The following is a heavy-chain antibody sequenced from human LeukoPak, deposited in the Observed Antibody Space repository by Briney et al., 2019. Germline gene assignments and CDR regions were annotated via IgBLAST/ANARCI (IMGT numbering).Heavy chain of an antibody. D-gene: IGHD6-19*01. J-gene: IGHJ6*03. Sequence: SETLSLTCTVSGGSISSYYWSWIRQPAGKGLEWIGRIYTSGSTNYNPSLKSRVTMSVDTSKNQFSLKLSSVTAADTAVYYCARGGGSGWYRGPDYYYYYYMDVWGKGTTVTASS. CDR1: GGSISSYY. CDR3: ARGGGSGWYRGPDYYYYYYMDV. CDR2: IYTSGST. V-gene: IGHV4-4*07.